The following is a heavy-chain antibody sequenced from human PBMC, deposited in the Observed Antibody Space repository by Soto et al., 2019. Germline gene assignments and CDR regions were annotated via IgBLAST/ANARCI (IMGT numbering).Heavy chain of an antibody. CDR3: ARGPYVLPFLEWLKAEP. CDR2: INHSGST. D-gene: IGHD3-3*01. CDR1: GGSFSGYY. J-gene: IGHJ5*02. Sequence: PSETLSLTCAVYGGSFSGYYWSWIRQPPGKGLEWIGEINHSGSTNYNPSLKSRVTISVDTSKNQFSLKLSSVTAADTAVYYCARGPYVLPFLEWLKAEPWRQGTLVTVSS. V-gene: IGHV4-34*01.